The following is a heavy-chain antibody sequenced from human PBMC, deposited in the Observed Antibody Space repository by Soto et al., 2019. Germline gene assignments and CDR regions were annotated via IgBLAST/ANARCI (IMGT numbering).Heavy chain of an antibody. CDR2: GSGRGGRT. CDR1: GFRFTSYD. Sequence: EVQLLESGGDLVQPGGSLRLSCAASGFRFTSYDMHWVRQAPGRGLEWVAGGSGRGGRTYYADSVQGRFTISRDNHMNTWYLHMNSRRTEDTAIDYCAKVQIAGAAYLDQWGQGTQVTVSS. CDR3: AKVQIAGAAYLDQ. V-gene: IGHV3-23*01. J-gene: IGHJ4*02. D-gene: IGHD6-19*01.